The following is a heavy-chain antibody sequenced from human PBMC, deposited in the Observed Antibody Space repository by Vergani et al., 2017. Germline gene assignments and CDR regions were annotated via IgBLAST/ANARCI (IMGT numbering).Heavy chain of an antibody. CDR3: ARDRSSGYDG. CDR1: GFTFSSYS. Sequence: EVQLVESGGGLVQPGGSLRLSCAASGFTFSSYSMNWVRQAPGKGLEWVSYISSSSSTIYYADSVKGRFTISRDNAKNSLYLQMNSLRAEDTAVCYCARDRSSGYDGWGQGTLVTVSS. J-gene: IGHJ4*02. CDR2: ISSSSSTI. V-gene: IGHV3-48*04. D-gene: IGHD3-22*01.